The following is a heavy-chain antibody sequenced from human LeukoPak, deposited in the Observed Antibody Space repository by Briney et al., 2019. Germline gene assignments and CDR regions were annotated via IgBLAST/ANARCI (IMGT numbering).Heavy chain of an antibody. V-gene: IGHV4-4*02. Sequence: PSATQSLTCSVSGDSISSRNWWTWVRQTPEKGLEWIGEIYHTGSTNYNPSVESRVTISIDKSKNQFSLMLKSVTAADTALYYCARGMWFDTLFSTFDVWGQGTMVSVSS. CDR3: ARGMWFDTLFSTFDV. CDR1: GDSISSRNW. D-gene: IGHD3-10*01. J-gene: IGHJ3*01. CDR2: IYHTGST.